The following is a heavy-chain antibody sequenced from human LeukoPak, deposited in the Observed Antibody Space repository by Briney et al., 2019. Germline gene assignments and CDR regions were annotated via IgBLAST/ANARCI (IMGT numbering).Heavy chain of an antibody. D-gene: IGHD1-1*01. Sequence: GGSLRPSCVASGFTFSSSAMTWVRQAPGKGLEWVSATSGGGGSTHYADSVKGRFTISRDNSKNTLYLQMNSLRAEDTAVYYCAKDGTRYSTYYFDYWGQGTQVTVSS. J-gene: IGHJ4*02. CDR1: GFTFSSSA. CDR3: AKDGTRYSTYYFDY. CDR2: TSGGGGST. V-gene: IGHV3-23*01.